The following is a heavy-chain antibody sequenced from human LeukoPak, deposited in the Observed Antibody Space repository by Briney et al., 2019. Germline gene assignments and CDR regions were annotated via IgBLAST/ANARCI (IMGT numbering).Heavy chain of an antibody. CDR2: INPNSGGT. D-gene: IGHD3-22*01. CDR1: GYTFTGYY. Sequence: WASVKVSCKATGYTFTGYYMHWVRQAPGQGLEWMGWINPNSGGTNYAQKFQGRVTMTRDTSISTAYMELSRLRSDDTAVYYCARSGAYYDSSRSHDAFDIWGQGTMVTVSS. V-gene: IGHV1-2*02. CDR3: ARSGAYYDSSRSHDAFDI. J-gene: IGHJ3*02.